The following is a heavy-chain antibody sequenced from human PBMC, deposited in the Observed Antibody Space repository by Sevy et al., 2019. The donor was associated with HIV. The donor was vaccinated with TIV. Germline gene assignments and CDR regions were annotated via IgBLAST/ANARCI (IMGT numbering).Heavy chain of an antibody. J-gene: IGHJ5*02. V-gene: IGHV3-7*01. CDR2: IKQDGSEK. Sequence: GESLKISCAASGFTFSSYWMSWVRQAPGKGLEWVANIKQDGSEKYYVDSVKGRFTISRDNAKNSLYLQMNSLRAEATAVYYCARGGGYSSGWYASYNNWFDPWGQGTLVTVSS. CDR3: ARGGGYSSGWYASYNNWFDP. CDR1: GFTFSSYW. D-gene: IGHD6-19*01.